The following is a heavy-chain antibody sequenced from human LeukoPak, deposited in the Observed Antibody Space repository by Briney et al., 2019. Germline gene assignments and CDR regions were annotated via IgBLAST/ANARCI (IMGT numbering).Heavy chain of an antibody. D-gene: IGHD6-13*01. CDR2: IYFSGST. V-gene: IGHV4-39*01. Sequence: SETLSLTCSVSGDSISTSSYFWGWIRQPPGKGLEWIGSIYFSGSTYYNPSLKSRVTISVDASKNQFSLKLSSVTAADTAVYYCARWLAAAGTYYFDYWGQGTVVTVSS. CDR3: ARWLAAAGTYYFDY. CDR1: GDSISTSSYF. J-gene: IGHJ4*02.